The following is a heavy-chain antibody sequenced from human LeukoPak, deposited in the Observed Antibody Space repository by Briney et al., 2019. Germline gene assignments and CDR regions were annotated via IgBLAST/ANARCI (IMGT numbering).Heavy chain of an antibody. CDR1: GFTFFTYW. CDR2: INQDGSEK. Sequence: GGSLRLSCAASGFTFFTYWMSWVRQAPGKGLEWVANINQDGSEKYFVDSVKGRFTISRDNAKNPLYLQMNSLRADDTAVYYCARDRASSTGTAWYYYYMDVWGKGTTVTVSS. CDR3: ARDRASSTGTAWYYYYMDV. D-gene: IGHD3-10*01. J-gene: IGHJ6*03. V-gene: IGHV3-7*01.